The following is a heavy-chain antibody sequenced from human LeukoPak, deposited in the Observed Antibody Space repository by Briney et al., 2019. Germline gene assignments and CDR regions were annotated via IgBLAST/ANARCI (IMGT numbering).Heavy chain of an antibody. J-gene: IGHJ4*02. V-gene: IGHV1-46*01. CDR1: GYTFTSYG. CDR3: AILGYDSSGYSGY. CDR2: INPSGGST. D-gene: IGHD3-22*01. Sequence: ASVKVSCKASGYTFTSYGISWVRQAPGQGLEWMGIINPSGGSTSYAQKFQGRVTMTRDTSTSTVYMELSSLRSEDTAVYYCAILGYDSSGYSGYWGQGTLVTVSS.